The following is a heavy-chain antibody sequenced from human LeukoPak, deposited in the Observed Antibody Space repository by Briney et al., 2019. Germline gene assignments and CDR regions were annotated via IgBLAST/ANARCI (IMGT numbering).Heavy chain of an antibody. D-gene: IGHD2-15*01. Sequence: GSLRLSCAASGFPIRSYAMSWVRQAPGKGLEGVSATSGSGGSTYYADSVKGRFTISRDNSKNTLYLQMNSLRVDDPAVCYCGRRVVVVAATNMDVWGKGTTVTVSS. CDR1: GFPIRSYA. CDR3: GRRVVVVAATNMDV. J-gene: IGHJ6*03. CDR2: TSGSGGST. V-gene: IGHV3-23*01.